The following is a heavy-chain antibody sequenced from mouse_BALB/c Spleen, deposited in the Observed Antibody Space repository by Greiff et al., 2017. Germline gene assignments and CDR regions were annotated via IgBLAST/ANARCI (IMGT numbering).Heavy chain of an antibody. Sequence: EVMLVESGPELVKPGASVKISCKASGYSFTGYFMNWVMQSHGKSLEWIGRINPYNGDTFYNQKFKGKATLTVDKSSSTAHMELRSLASEDSAVYYCAREGNYYGAYWGQGTLVTVSA. J-gene: IGHJ3*01. CDR2: INPYNGDT. D-gene: IGHD1-1*01. CDR3: AREGNYYGAY. V-gene: IGHV1-20*02. CDR1: GYSFTGYF.